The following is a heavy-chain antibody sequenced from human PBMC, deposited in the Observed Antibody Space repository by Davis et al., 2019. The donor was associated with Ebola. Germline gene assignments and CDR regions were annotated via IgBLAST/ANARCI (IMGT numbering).Heavy chain of an antibody. J-gene: IGHJ6*02. CDR1: GFTFSRHA. Sequence: GESLKISCATSGFTFSRHAMHWVRQAPGQGLDWVAIISYDGGRKYYGESVKGRFTISRDNSKNTVDLEMNSLRGDDTAVYYCARGGLATVTKFYYYYGMDVWGQGTTVSVS. CDR2: ISYDGGRK. D-gene: IGHD4-11*01. CDR3: ARGGLATVTKFYYYYGMDV. V-gene: IGHV3-30*04.